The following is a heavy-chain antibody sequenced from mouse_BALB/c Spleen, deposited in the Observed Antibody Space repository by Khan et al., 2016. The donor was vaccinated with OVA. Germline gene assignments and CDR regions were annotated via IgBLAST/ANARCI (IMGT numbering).Heavy chain of an antibody. Sequence: QEVQSGPELKKPGETVKISCKASGYTFTTFGMNWVKQAPGKGLKWMGWINTYTGEPTYADDFKGRFAFSLETSASTAYLQINNLKNEDTATYFCARPPYFSYVMVYWGQGTSVTVSS. CDR3: ARPPYFSYVMVY. CDR2: INTYTGEP. CDR1: GYTFTTFG. J-gene: IGHJ4*01. V-gene: IGHV9-3-1*01. D-gene: IGHD2-10*01.